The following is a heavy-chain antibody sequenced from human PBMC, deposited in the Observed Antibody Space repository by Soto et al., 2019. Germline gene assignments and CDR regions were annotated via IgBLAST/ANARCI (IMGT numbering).Heavy chain of an antibody. CDR1: GYTFTSYG. V-gene: IGHV1-18*01. CDR3: ARGSVAGTSSVQPGVYPDY. D-gene: IGHD6-19*01. J-gene: IGHJ4*02. Sequence: QVQLVQSGAEVKKPGASVKVSCKASGYTFTSYGISWVRQAPGQGLEWMGWISAYNGNTNYAQKLQGRVTMTTDTXMSSAXXELRSLRSDDTAVYYCARGSVAGTSSVQPGVYPDYWGQGTLVTVSS. CDR2: ISAYNGNT.